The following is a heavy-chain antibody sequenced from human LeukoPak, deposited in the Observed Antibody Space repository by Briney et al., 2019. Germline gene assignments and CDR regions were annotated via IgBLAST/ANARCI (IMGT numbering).Heavy chain of an antibody. CDR2: IKQDGSEK. CDR3: ATDLYGDYSPFDY. Sequence: GGSLRLSCGASGFTFSDYWMSWVRQAPGKGLEWVANIKQDGSEKHYVDSVKGRFTISRDDAKNSLYLQKNSRTKESTAVYYCATDLYGDYSPFDYWGQGTLVTVSS. D-gene: IGHD4-17*01. CDR1: GFTFSDYW. V-gene: IGHV3-7*04. J-gene: IGHJ4*02.